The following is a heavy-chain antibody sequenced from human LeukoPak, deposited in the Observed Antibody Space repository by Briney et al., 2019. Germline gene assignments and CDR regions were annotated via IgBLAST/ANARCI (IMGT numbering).Heavy chain of an antibody. V-gene: IGHV1-2*02. D-gene: IGHD3-10*01. Sequence: ASVKVSCTASGYTFTGYYMHWVRQAPGQGLEWMGWINPNSGGTNYAQKFQGRVTMTRDTSISTAYMELSRLRSDDTAVYYCARVWFGEFMAINFDYWGQGTLVTVSS. J-gene: IGHJ4*02. CDR3: ARVWFGEFMAINFDY. CDR1: GYTFTGYY. CDR2: INPNSGGT.